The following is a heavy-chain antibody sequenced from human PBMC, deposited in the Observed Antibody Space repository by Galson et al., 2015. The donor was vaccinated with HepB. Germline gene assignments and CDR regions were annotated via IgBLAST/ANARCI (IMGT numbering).Heavy chain of an antibody. CDR3: TGVLVVYPDPPGYYYYMDV. CDR2: IRSKANSYAT. J-gene: IGHJ6*03. CDR1: EFTFSGSA. V-gene: IGHV3-73*01. D-gene: IGHD2-8*02. Sequence: SLRLSCAASEFTFSGSAMHWVRQASGKGLEWVGRIRSKANSYATAYAASVKGRFTISRDDSKNTAYLQMNSLKTEDTAVYYCTGVLVVYPDPPGYYYYMDVWGKGTTVTVSS.